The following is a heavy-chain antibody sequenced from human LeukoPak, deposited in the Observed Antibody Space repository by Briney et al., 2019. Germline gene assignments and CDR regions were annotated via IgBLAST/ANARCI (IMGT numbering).Heavy chain of an antibody. CDR3: ARAAYYYDSSGYESFDY. V-gene: IGHV1-46*01. J-gene: IGHJ4*02. Sequence: ASVKVSCKASGYTFTGYYMHWVRQAPGQGLEWMGIINPSGGSTSYAQKFQGRVTMTRDTSTSTVYMELSSLRSEDTAVYYCARAAYYYDSSGYESFDYWGQGTLVTVSS. CDR2: INPSGGST. CDR1: GYTFTGYY. D-gene: IGHD3-22*01.